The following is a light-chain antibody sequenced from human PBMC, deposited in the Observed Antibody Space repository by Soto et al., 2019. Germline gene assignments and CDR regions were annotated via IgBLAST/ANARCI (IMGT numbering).Light chain of an antibody. Sequence: EIVLTQSPATLSVSPGERATLSCRASQSVTSNLAWYQQKPGQAPRLLIYGASTRATGIPARFSGSGSGAELILTISRLQSEDFAVYFCQQYNNWPPYTFGQGTKLEIK. CDR3: QQYNNWPPYT. CDR2: GAS. CDR1: QSVTSN. V-gene: IGKV3D-15*01. J-gene: IGKJ2*01.